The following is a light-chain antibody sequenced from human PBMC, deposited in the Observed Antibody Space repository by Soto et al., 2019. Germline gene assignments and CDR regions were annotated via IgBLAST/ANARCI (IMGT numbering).Light chain of an antibody. CDR3: MQALQTPT. Sequence: EIVMTQSPLSLPVTPGEPASISCRSSPSLLHSDGYNYLAWYLQKPGHSPQLLIDLASSRVSGVPDRFSGSGSGTDSTLKISRVEAEDVGVYYCMQALQTPTFGGGTKVDIK. V-gene: IGKV2-28*01. CDR2: LAS. CDR1: PSLLHSDGYNY. J-gene: IGKJ4*01.